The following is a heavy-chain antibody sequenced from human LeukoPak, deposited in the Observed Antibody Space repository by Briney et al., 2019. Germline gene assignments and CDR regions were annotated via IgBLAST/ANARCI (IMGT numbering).Heavy chain of an antibody. V-gene: IGHV4-4*02. D-gene: IGHD2-2*02. CDR2: IYHSGTT. CDR1: GDSISNKW. J-gene: IGHJ6*03. Sequence: SETLSLTCAVSGDSISNKWWSWVRQPPGKGLEWIGEIYHSGTTNYNPSLKSRVTISVDKSKNQFSLNLSSVTAADTAVYYCARTGYCSSTSCYTASRPYYYYYMDVWGKGTTVTVSS. CDR3: ARTGYCSSTSCYTASRPYYYYYMDV.